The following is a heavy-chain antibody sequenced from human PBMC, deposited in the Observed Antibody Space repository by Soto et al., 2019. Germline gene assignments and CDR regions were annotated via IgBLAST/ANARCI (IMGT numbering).Heavy chain of an antibody. CDR3: ARHVVSSTSSGPLYYYYGMDV. D-gene: IGHD2-2*01. J-gene: IGHJ6*02. CDR2: IYYSGST. V-gene: IGHV4-39*01. Sequence: SETLSLTCTVSGGSISSSSYYWGWIRQPPGKGLEWIGSIYYSGSTYYNPSLKSRVTISVDTSKNQFSLKLSSVTAADTAVYYCARHVVSSTSSGPLYYYYGMDVWGQGTTGTVS. CDR1: GGSISSSSYY.